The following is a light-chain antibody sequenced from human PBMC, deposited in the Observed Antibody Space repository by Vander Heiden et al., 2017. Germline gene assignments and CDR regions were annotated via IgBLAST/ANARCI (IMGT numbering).Light chain of an antibody. Sequence: IVLTQSPGTLSLSPGERATLSCRASQSGSNNYLAWYQQKPGQAPRLLIYDSSTRATDIPDRFSGSGSETDFTLTISTLEPDDFGVYYCQQYAKSIGSFGQGTKLEI. V-gene: IGKV3-20*01. CDR1: QSGSNNY. CDR2: DSS. J-gene: IGKJ2*03. CDR3: QQYAKSIGS.